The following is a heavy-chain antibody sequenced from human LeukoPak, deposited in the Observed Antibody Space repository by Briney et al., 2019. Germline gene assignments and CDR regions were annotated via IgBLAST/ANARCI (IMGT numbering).Heavy chain of an antibody. V-gene: IGHV3-20*04. J-gene: IGHJ4*02. CDR2: INWNGGST. Sequence: GGSLRLSCAASGFTFSSYSMNWVRQAPGKGLEWVSGINWNGGSTGYADSVKGRFTISRDNAKNSLYLQMNSLRAEDTALYYCARGVAVAGYFDYWGQGTLVTVSS. CDR3: ARGVAVAGYFDY. D-gene: IGHD6-19*01. CDR1: GFTFSSYS.